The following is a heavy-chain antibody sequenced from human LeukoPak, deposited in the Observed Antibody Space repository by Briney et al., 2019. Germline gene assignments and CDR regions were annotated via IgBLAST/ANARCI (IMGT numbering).Heavy chain of an antibody. Sequence: PGGSLRLSCAASGFTFTDYYMSWIRQAPGEGLEWVSYISGGSGYTNYADSVTGRFTISRDNARNSLYLQMNSLSAEDTAVYYCARARAITGTTSFDYWGQGTLVTVSS. CDR2: ISGGSGYT. D-gene: IGHD1-7*01. V-gene: IGHV3-11*06. CDR3: ARARAITGTTSFDY. CDR1: GFTFTDYY. J-gene: IGHJ4*02.